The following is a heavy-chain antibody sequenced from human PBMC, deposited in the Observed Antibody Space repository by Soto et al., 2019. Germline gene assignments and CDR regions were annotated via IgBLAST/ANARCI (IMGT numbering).Heavy chain of an antibody. J-gene: IGHJ4*02. CDR2: ISGSGGST. CDR3: AXPXGSSSHFDS. Sequence: EVQLLESGGGLVQPGGSLRLSCAASGFTFSSYAMSWVRQAPGKGLEWVSGISGSGGSTNYADSVKGRFTISRDNSKNTLYLQMNSLRAEDTAVYXCAXPXGSSSHFDSWGQGTLVTVSS. CDR1: GFTFSSYA. V-gene: IGHV3-23*01. D-gene: IGHD3-10*01.